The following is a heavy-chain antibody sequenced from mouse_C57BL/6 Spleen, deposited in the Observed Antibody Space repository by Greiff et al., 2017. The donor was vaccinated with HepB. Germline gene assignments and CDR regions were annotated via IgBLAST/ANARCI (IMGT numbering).Heavy chain of an antibody. V-gene: IGHV1-42*01. CDR3: ARPDGSSLNYFDY. CDR2: INPSTGGT. CDR1: GYSFTGYY. J-gene: IGHJ2*01. D-gene: IGHD1-1*01. Sequence: LVESGPELVKPGASVKISCKASGYSFTGYYMNWVKQSPEKSLEWIGEINPSTGGTTYNQKFKAKATLTVDKSSSTAYMQLKSLTSEDSAVYYCARPDGSSLNYFDYWGQGTTLTVSS.